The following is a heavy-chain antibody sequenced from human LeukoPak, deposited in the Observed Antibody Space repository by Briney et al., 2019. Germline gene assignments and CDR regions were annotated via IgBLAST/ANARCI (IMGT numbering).Heavy chain of an antibody. J-gene: IGHJ4*02. Sequence: PGGSLRLSCAASGFTFSAYYMSWIRQTPGKGLEWVSYISSTGSAIYYTDSVKGRFIISRDNAKNSMFLQMNSLRVEDTALYYCARRHCSGNSCFFDYWGQGTLVTVSS. CDR2: ISSTGSAI. CDR1: GFTFSAYY. CDR3: ARRHCSGNSCFFDY. V-gene: IGHV3-11*04. D-gene: IGHD2-15*01.